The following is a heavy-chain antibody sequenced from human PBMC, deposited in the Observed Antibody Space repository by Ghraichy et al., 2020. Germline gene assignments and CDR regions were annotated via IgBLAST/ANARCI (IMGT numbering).Heavy chain of an antibody. CDR3: ASFRGGDGYNRRFYAFDI. CDR1: GYTFTSYG. D-gene: IGHD5-24*01. J-gene: IGHJ3*02. Sequence: ASVKVSCKASGYTFTSYGISWVRQAPGQGLEWMGWISAYNGNTNYAQKLQGRVTMTTDTSTSTAYMELRSLRSDDTAVYYCASFRGGDGYNRRFYAFDIWGQGTMVTVSS. CDR2: ISAYNGNT. V-gene: IGHV1-18*01.